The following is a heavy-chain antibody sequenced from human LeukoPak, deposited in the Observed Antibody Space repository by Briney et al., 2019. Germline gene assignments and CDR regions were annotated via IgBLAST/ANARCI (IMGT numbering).Heavy chain of an antibody. CDR3: ARDRHIAVAGPGDY. Sequence: PGGSLRLSCAASGFTFSSYGMHWVRQAPGKGLEWVAVIWYDGSNKYYADSVKGRFTISRDNSKNTLYLQMNSLRAEDTAVYYCARDRHIAVAGPGDYWGQGTLVTVSS. CDR1: GFTFSSYG. CDR2: IWYDGSNK. J-gene: IGHJ4*02. V-gene: IGHV3-33*08. D-gene: IGHD6-19*01.